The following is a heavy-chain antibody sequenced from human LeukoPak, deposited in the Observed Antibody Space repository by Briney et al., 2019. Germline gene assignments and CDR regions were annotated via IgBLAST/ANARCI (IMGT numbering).Heavy chain of an antibody. V-gene: IGHV4-59*01. CDR1: GGSISSYY. Sequence: SETLSLTGTVSGGSISSYYWSWIRQPPGKGLEWIGYIYYSGSTNYNPSLKSRVTISVDTSKNQFSLKLSSVTAADTAVYYCARARGYSYGYGWFDPWGQGTLVTVSS. CDR2: IYYSGST. J-gene: IGHJ5*02. CDR3: ARARGYSYGYGWFDP. D-gene: IGHD5-18*01.